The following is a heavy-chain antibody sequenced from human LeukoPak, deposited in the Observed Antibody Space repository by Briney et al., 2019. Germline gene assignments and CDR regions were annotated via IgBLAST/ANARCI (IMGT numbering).Heavy chain of an antibody. CDR3: ARPRHIAARPRGAFDI. Sequence: SQTLSLTCAVSGGSISSGGYSWSWIRQPPGKGLEWIGYIHHSGSTYYNPSLKSRVTISVDRSKNQFSLKLSSVTAADTAVYYCARPRHIAARPRGAFDIWGQGTMVTVSS. CDR2: IHHSGST. CDR1: GGSISSGGYS. D-gene: IGHD6-6*01. J-gene: IGHJ3*02. V-gene: IGHV4-30-2*01.